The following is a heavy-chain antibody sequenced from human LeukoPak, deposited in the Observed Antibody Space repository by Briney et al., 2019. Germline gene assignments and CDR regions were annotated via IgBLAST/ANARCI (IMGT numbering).Heavy chain of an antibody. Sequence: SETLSLTCSVSGGSISSGGYYWSRLRQHPGKGLEWVGDIYYSGSTYYNASLKSRVNISVDTSKKQFSLKLSSVTAADTAVYYCARGSYHFFDYWGQGTLVTVSS. CDR2: IYYSGST. CDR1: GGSISSGGYY. D-gene: IGHD1-26*01. J-gene: IGHJ4*02. CDR3: ARGSYHFFDY. V-gene: IGHV4-31*03.